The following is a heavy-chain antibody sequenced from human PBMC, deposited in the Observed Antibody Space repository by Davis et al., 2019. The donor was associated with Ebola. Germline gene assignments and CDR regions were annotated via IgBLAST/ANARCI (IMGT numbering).Heavy chain of an antibody. CDR1: GFTFSSYG. Sequence: PGGSLRLSCAASGFTFSSYGMNWVRQAPGKGLEWVAVISYDGSNKYYADSVKGRFTISRDNSKNTLYLQRNSLRAEDTAVYYCAKSGVWELHSYAFDIWGQGTMVTVSS. V-gene: IGHV3-30*18. J-gene: IGHJ3*02. CDR3: AKSGVWELHSYAFDI. CDR2: ISYDGSNK. D-gene: IGHD1-26*01.